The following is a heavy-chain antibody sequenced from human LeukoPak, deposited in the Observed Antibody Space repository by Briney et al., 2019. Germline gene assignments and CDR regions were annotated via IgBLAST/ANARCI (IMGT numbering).Heavy chain of an antibody. CDR3: ARDHYDTWSRRENFDS. V-gene: IGHV3-7*03. J-gene: IGHJ4*02. CDR2: ITLDGSEK. D-gene: IGHD3-3*01. CDR1: GFTFGKYW. Sequence: GGSLRLSCVASGFTFGKYWMSWVRQAPGKGLEWVANITLDGSEKNYVDSVKGRFTISRDNTKNSLYLQMNSLRAEDTAVFYCARDHYDTWSRRENFDSWGQGTLVIVSS.